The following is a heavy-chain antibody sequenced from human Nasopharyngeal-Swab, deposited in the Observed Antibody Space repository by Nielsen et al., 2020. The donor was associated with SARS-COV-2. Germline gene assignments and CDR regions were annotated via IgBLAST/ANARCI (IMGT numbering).Heavy chain of an antibody. CDR3: TTALNPLYYYDSSGYYSPGAEYFQH. J-gene: IGHJ1*01. Sequence: GESLKISCAASGFTFSNAWMSWVRQAPGKGLEWVGRIKSKTGGGTTDYAAPVKGRFTISRDDSKNTLYLQMNSLKTEDTAVYYCTTALNPLYYYDSSGYYSPGAEYFQHWGQGTLVTVSS. CDR2: IKSKTGGGTT. D-gene: IGHD3-22*01. V-gene: IGHV3-15*01. CDR1: GFTFSNAW.